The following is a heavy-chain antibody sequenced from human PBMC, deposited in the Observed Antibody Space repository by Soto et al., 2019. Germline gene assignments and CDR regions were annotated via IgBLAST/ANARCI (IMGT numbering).Heavy chain of an antibody. CDR3: AIDFSDYESNHSYFDF. V-gene: IGHV6-1*01. CDR2: TYYRSKWYN. J-gene: IGHJ4*02. CDR1: GDSVSGNSAA. Sequence: SQTLSLTCAISGDSVSGNSAAWNWIRQSPSRGLEWLGRTYYRSKWYNDYAVSVKSRITVTPDTSKNQFSLHLNSVTPEDTAVYYCAIDFSDYESNHSYFDFPGQRALVTGSA. D-gene: IGHD3-16*01.